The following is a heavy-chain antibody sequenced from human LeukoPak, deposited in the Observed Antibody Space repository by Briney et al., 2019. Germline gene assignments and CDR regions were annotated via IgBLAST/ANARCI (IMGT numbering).Heavy chain of an antibody. CDR2: IIPIFGTA. V-gene: IGHV1-69*05. CDR1: GGTFSSYA. Sequence: ASVKVSCKASGGTFSSYAISWVRQAPGQGLEWMGGIIPIFGTANYAQKLQGRVTMTTDTSTSTAYMELRSLRSDDTAVYYCAREGNWNDNYFDYWGQGTLVTVSS. J-gene: IGHJ4*02. CDR3: AREGNWNDNYFDY. D-gene: IGHD1-20*01.